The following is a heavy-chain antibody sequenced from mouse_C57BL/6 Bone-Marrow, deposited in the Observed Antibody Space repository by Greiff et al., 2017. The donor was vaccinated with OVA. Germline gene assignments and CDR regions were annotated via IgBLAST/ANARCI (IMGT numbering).Heavy chain of an antibody. Sequence: QVQLQQSGAELVMPGASVQLSCKASGYTFTSYWMHWVKQRPGQGLEWIGAIDPSDSYTNYNQKFKGKSTLTVDKSSSTAYMQLSSLTSEDSAVYYCARNVRRDFDVWGTGTTVTVSS. V-gene: IGHV1-69*01. J-gene: IGHJ1*03. CDR3: ARNVRRDFDV. CDR2: IDPSDSYT. D-gene: IGHD3-2*02. CDR1: GYTFTSYW.